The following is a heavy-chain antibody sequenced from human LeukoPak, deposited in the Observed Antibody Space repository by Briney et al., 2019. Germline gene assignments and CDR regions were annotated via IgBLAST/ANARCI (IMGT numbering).Heavy chain of an antibody. CDR2: IYYSGST. CDR1: GGSISSYY. D-gene: IGHD3-10*01. V-gene: IGHV4-59*01. Sequence: PSETLSLTCTVSGGSISSYYWSWIRQPPGKGLEWIGYIYYSGSTNYNPSLKSRVTISVDTSKNQFSLKLSSVTAADTAVYYCARFGRVRTKYGMDVWGQGTTVTVSS. CDR3: ARFGRVRTKYGMDV. J-gene: IGHJ6*02.